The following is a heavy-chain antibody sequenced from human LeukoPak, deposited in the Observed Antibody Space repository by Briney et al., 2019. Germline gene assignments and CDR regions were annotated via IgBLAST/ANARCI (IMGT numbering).Heavy chain of an antibody. CDR3: ARDGIDCSSTSCYGYYYYYMDV. J-gene: IGHJ6*03. CDR1: GFTFSDYN. D-gene: IGHD2-2*01. CDR2: ISRSGSTI. V-gene: IGHV3-11*04. Sequence: GGSLRLSCAASGFTFSDYNMRWIRQAPGKGLEWVSSISRSGSTIYYADSVKGRFTISRDNSKNTLYLQMNSLRAEDTAVYYCARDGIDCSSTSCYGYYYYYMDVWGKGTTVTVSS.